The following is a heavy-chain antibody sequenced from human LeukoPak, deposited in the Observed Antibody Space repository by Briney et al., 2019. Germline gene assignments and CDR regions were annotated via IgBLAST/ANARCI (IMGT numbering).Heavy chain of an antibody. J-gene: IGHJ5*02. D-gene: IGHD2-15*01. CDR3: AIRYCSGGSCYGYNNWFDP. CDR1: GYPISSDYS. V-gene: IGHV4-38-2*02. Sequence: SETLSLTCTVSGYPISSDYSWGWIRQPPGKGLELIGNIYHSGSTYYNPSLKSRVTISVDTSKNQFSLKLSSVTAADTAVYYCAIRYCSGGSCYGYNNWFDPWGQGTLVTVSS. CDR2: IYHSGST.